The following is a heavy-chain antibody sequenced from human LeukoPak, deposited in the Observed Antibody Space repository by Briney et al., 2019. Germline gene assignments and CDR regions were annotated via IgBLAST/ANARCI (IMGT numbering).Heavy chain of an antibody. J-gene: IGHJ4*02. CDR3: AKGLFVAAAGTPDY. CDR2: ISGSGGST. Sequence: GGSLRLSCAASGSTFSSYAMSWVRQAPGKGLEWVSAISGSGGSTYYADSVKGRFTISRDNSKNTLYLQMNSLRAEDTAVYYCAKGLFVAAAGTPDYWGQGTLVTVSS. D-gene: IGHD6-13*01. CDR1: GSTFSSYA. V-gene: IGHV3-23*01.